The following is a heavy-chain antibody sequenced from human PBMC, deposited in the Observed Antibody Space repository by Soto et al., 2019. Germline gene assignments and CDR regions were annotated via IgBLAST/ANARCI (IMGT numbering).Heavy chain of an antibody. V-gene: IGHV1-69*02. CDR2: IIPILGIA. CDR3: ASGYYYDSSGYSSPGFNY. CDR1: GGTSSSYT. Sequence: ASVKVSCKASGGTSSSYTISWVRQAPGQGLEWMGRIIPILGIANYAQKFQGRVTITADKSTSTAYMELSSLRSEDTAVYYFASGYYYDSSGYSSPGFNYWGQGTLVTVSS. J-gene: IGHJ4*02. D-gene: IGHD3-22*01.